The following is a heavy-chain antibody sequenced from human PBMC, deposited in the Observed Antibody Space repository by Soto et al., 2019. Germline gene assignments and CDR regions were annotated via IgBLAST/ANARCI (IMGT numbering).Heavy chain of an antibody. D-gene: IGHD6-19*01. CDR1: GFTFRNYG. CDR2: IWYDGSNK. V-gene: IGHV3-33*01. CDR3: ARDWVALAATPNYPMDV. J-gene: IGHJ6*02. Sequence: PGGSMRLSCVASGFTFRNYGMHWVRQAPGKGLEWVAVIWYDGSNKYYVDSVKGRFSISRDNSKKTLYLQMNSLRAEDTAVYYCARDWVALAATPNYPMDVWGQGTTVTVSS.